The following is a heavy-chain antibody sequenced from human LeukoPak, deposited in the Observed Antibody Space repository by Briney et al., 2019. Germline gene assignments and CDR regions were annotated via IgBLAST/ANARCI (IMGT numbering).Heavy chain of an antibody. V-gene: IGHV3-64D*09. CDR2: ISDSGGST. D-gene: IGHD2-15*01. J-gene: IGHJ6*02. CDR1: GFPFSSYA. Sequence: GGSLRLSCSASGFPFSSYAMHWVRQAPGKGLEYVSAISDSGGSTYYADSVKGRFTISRDNTKNTLYLQMLTLRAEAAAVYFCGRRYSFGPYGMDVWGQGTTVTVSS. CDR3: GRRYSFGPYGMDV.